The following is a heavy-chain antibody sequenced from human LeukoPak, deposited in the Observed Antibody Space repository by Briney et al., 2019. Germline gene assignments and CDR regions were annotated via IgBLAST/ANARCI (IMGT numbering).Heavy chain of an antibody. CDR1: GFTFDNYA. D-gene: IGHD6-19*01. V-gene: IGHV3-23*01. CDR3: AKVSSGWFLFDY. Sequence: PGGSLRLSCAASGFTFDNYALSWVRQAPGKGLEWVSAIRGNGGVTYYADSVRGRFTISRDNSKNTLYLQMNSLRADDTAVYYCAKVSSGWFLFDYWGQGTQVTVSS. J-gene: IGHJ4*02. CDR2: IRGNGGVT.